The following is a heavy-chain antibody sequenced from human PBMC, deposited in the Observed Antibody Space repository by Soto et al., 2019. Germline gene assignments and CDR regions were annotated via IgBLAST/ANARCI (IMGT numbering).Heavy chain of an antibody. V-gene: IGHV4-4*07. CDR3: ARDQGVAAAGITWFDP. CDR2: IHSSGST. CDR1: GASISSYY. D-gene: IGHD6-13*01. Sequence: PSETLSLTCTVSGASISSYYWIWIRQPAGKGLEWIGHIHSSGSTNYNPSLKSRVTMSVDTSKNQFSLRLMSLTAADTAVYYCARDQGVAAAGITWFDPWGQGSLVTVSS. J-gene: IGHJ5*02.